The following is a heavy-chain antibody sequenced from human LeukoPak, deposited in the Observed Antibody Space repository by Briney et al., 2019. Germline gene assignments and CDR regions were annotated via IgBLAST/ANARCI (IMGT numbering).Heavy chain of an antibody. Sequence: SETLSLTCTVSGGSISNYYWNWIRQAPGKGLEWIGYISYSGNTNYNPSLKSRVTISVDTSKNQFSLKLSSVTAADTAVYYCARLKNWNYYYGMDVWGQGTTVTVSS. CDR2: ISYSGNT. CDR1: GGSISNYY. V-gene: IGHV4-59*01. CDR3: ARLKNWNYYYGMDV. D-gene: IGHD1-1*01. J-gene: IGHJ6*02.